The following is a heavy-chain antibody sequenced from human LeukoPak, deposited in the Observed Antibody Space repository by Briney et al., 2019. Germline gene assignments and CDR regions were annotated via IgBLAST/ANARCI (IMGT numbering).Heavy chain of an antibody. V-gene: IGHV3-9*01. CDR1: GFTFDDYA. CDR3: EKARAAAFDY. Sequence: GRSLRLSCAASGFTFDDYAMHWVRQAPGKGLEWVSGISWNSGSIGYADSVKGRFTISRDNAKNSLYLQMNSLRAEDTALYYCEKARAAAFDYWGQGTLVTVSS. J-gene: IGHJ4*02. CDR2: ISWNSGSI. D-gene: IGHD6-13*01.